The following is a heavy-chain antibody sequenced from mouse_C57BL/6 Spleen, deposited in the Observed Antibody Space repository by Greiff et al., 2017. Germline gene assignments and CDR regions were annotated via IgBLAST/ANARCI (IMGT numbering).Heavy chain of an antibody. CDR1: GYTFTSYW. V-gene: IGHV1-50*01. D-gene: IGHD1-1*01. CDR3: ARSRTVVASFDY. Sequence: VQLQQPGAELVKPGASVKLSCKASGYTFTSYWMQWVKQRPGQGLEWIGEIDPSDSYTNYNQKFKGKATLTVDTSSSTAYMQLSSLTSEDSAVYYCARSRTVVASFDYWGQGTTLTVSS. J-gene: IGHJ2*01. CDR2: IDPSDSYT.